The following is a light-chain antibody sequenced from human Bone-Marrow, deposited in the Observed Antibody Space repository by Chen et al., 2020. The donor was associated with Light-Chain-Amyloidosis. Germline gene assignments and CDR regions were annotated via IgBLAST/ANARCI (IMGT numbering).Light chain of an antibody. CDR1: NIGSTS. CDR3: QVWDRSSDRPV. CDR2: DDS. J-gene: IGLJ3*02. Sequence: SYVLTQPSSVSVAPGQTAPIACGGNNIGSTSVHWYQQTPGQAPLLVVYDDSDRPSGIPERLSGSNSGNTATLPISRVEAGDEADYYCQVWDRSSDRPVFGGGTKLTVL. V-gene: IGLV3-21*02.